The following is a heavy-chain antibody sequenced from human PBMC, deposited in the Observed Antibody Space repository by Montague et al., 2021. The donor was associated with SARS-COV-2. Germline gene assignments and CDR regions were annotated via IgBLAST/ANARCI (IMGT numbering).Heavy chain of an antibody. Sequence: SETLSLTCTVSGGSISPYYWTWIRQPPGKGLEWIGYIYYTGNTKYKPSLKSRVTISVDTSKNQFSLNLKSVTAADTAVYYRARDRGRYFDSGSYNWLDSWGQGTLVTVSS. CDR1: GGSISPYY. CDR2: IYYTGNT. V-gene: IGHV4-59*01. D-gene: IGHD3-10*01. J-gene: IGHJ5*01. CDR3: ARDRGRYFDSGSYNWLDS.